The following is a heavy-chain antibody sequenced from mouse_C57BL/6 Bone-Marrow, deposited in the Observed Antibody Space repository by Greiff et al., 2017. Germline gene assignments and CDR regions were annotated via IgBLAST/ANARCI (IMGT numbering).Heavy chain of an antibody. CDR2: ISYDGSN. CDR1: GYSITSGYY. V-gene: IGHV3-6*01. J-gene: IGHJ2*01. Sequence: VQLKESGPGLVKPSQSLSLTCSVTGYSITSGYYWNWIRQFPGNKLEWMGYISYDGSNNYNPSLKNRISITRDTSKNQFFLKLNSVTTEDTATYYCARRGGDYDYDEGYYFDYWGQATTLTVSS. CDR3: ARRGGDYDYDEGYYFDY. D-gene: IGHD2-4*01.